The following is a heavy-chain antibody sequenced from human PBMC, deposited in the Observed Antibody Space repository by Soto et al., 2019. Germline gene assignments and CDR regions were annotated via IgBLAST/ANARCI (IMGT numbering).Heavy chain of an antibody. Sequence: ASVKVSCKASGYTFTGYYMHWVRQAPGQGLEWMGWINPNSGGTNYAQKFQGRVTMTRGTSISTAYMELSRLRSDDTAVYYSARERSITMVRGVTSRNWFDPWGQGTLVTVSS. V-gene: IGHV1-2*02. CDR1: GYTFTGYY. CDR3: ARERSITMVRGVTSRNWFDP. D-gene: IGHD3-10*01. J-gene: IGHJ5*02. CDR2: INPNSGGT.